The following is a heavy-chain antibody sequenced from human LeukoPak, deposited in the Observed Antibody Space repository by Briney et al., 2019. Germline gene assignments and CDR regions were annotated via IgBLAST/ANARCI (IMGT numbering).Heavy chain of an antibody. V-gene: IGHV3-43*01. CDR3: AASDGEQQLAL. CDR1: GFTFHGYT. J-gene: IGHJ4*02. CDR2: ISWNGVTT. D-gene: IGHD1-1*01. Sequence: GGSLRLSCAASGFTFHGYTMHWIRQAPGKGLEWVSLISWNGVTTSYVDSVKGRFTISRDDSKNSLYLQMNSLRPEDTALYYCAASDGEQQLALWGQGTLVTVSS.